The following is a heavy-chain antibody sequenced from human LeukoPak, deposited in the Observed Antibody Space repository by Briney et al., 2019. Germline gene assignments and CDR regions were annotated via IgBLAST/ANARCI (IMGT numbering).Heavy chain of an antibody. D-gene: IGHD6-13*01. V-gene: IGHV3-30*02. J-gene: IGHJ4*02. Sequence: GGSLRLSCEAPGLTFNTYSMNWARQAPGKGLEWVAFIRYDGSNKYYADSVKGRFTISRDDSKNTLYLQINSLRAEDTAVYYCAIPTPSSSWHTHSWGQGTLVTVSS. CDR1: GLTFNTYS. CDR3: AIPTPSSSWHTHS. CDR2: IRYDGSNK.